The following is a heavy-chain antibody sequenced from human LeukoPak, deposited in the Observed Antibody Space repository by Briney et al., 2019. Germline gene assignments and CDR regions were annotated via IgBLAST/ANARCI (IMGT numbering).Heavy chain of an antibody. CDR1: GFTFGDYA. Sequence: GGSLRLSCAASGFTFGDYALIWVRQAPGRGLQWVSTITGSNSKTYYADSVKGRFTVSRDNSKNTLYLHMNSLRAEDTAEYYCARDFLSSWAYYYYYYMDVWGKGTTVTVSS. D-gene: IGHD6-13*01. CDR3: ARDFLSSWAYYYYYYMDV. J-gene: IGHJ6*03. CDR2: ITGSNSKT. V-gene: IGHV3-23*01.